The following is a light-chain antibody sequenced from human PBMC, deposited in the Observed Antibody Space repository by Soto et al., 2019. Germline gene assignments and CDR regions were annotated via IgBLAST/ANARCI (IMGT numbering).Light chain of an antibody. CDR1: QSIWSY. Sequence: EILLTQSPANQSLSPGEVATLACSARQSIWSYLAWYQQKPGQAPRLLICDASNRATGFPASFSGSGSGTDFALTISSLYPEYFEVYFCQRRSEWPLTFGVGTQVAIK. V-gene: IGKV3-11*01. J-gene: IGKJ4*01. CDR3: QRRSEWPLT. CDR2: DAS.